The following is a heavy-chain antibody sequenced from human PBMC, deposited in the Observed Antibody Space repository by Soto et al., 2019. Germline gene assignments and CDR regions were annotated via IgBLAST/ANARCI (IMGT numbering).Heavy chain of an antibody. CDR1: GFTFSSYG. Sequence: GGSLRLSCAASGFTFSSYGMHWVRQAPGKGLEWVAVISYDGSNKYYADSVKGRFTISRDNSKNTLYLQMNSLRAEDTAVYYCAKGVGVRIGVVMDWGQGTLVTVSS. CDR2: ISYDGSNK. V-gene: IGHV3-30*18. CDR3: AKGVGVRIGVVMD. J-gene: IGHJ4*02. D-gene: IGHD3-3*01.